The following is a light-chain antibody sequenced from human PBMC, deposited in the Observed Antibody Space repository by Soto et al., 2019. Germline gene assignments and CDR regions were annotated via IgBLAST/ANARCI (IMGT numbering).Light chain of an antibody. CDR2: SAS. Sequence: DIQMTQSPSSLSASAGNRVTISCRASQTISNKLNWYQQKPGKAPKPLIYSASSLQSGVPSRFSGSGSGTDVTLTISSLQPEDFATYYCQQSYSTLLTVGGGTKVDI. CDR3: QQSYSTLLT. J-gene: IGKJ4*01. CDR1: QTISNK. V-gene: IGKV1-39*01.